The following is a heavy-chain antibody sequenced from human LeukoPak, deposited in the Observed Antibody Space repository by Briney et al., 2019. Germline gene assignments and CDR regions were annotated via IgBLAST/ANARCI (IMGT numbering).Heavy chain of an antibody. D-gene: IGHD2-2*01. Sequence: KAVGSLRLFCAASGFTFRDYYMIWIRQAPRQGLHWVSYISSSGSTIYYAASVKGRFTISRDNAKNSLYLQMNSLRAEDTAVSYCARDLRRGVVPAKLDYWGQGTLVTVSS. CDR2: ISSSGSTI. CDR1: GFTFRDYY. J-gene: IGHJ4*02. CDR3: ARDLRRGVVPAKLDY. V-gene: IGHV3-11*01.